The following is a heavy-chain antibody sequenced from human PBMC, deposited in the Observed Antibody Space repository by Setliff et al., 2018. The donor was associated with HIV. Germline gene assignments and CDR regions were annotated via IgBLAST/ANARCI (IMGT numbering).Heavy chain of an antibody. Sequence: SETLSLTCTVSGDSISSGDYYWSWIRQPPGKGLEWIGNIYYSGSTYYNPSLKSRVTISVDTSKNRFSLRLTSVTAADTAVYYSARGRYCDSSGYHAFDIWGQGTMVTVSS. CDR1: GDSISSGDYY. CDR2: IYYSGST. D-gene: IGHD3-22*01. V-gene: IGHV4-30-4*08. J-gene: IGHJ3*02. CDR3: ARGRYCDSSGYHAFDI.